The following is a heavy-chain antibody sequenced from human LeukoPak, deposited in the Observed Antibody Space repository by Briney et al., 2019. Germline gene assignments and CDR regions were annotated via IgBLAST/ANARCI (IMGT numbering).Heavy chain of an antibody. CDR2: ISYDGSNK. V-gene: IGHV3-30-3*01. J-gene: IGHJ4*02. CDR3: VRGTGY. CDR1: GFTFSSYA. Sequence: GGSLRPSCAASGFTFSSYAMHWVRQAPGKGLEWVAVISYDGSNKYYADSVKGRFTISRDNSKNTLYLQMSSLRADDTAVYYCVRGTGYWGQGTLVTVSS.